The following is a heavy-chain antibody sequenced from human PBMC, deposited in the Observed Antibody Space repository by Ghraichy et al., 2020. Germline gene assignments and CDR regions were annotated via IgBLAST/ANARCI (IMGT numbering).Heavy chain of an antibody. Sequence: GESLRLSCAASGFTFSDYAMHWVRQAPGKGQGPEWLSYISASGTIYYADSVKGRFTISRDNAKNSLYLQMNSLRDEDTAVYYCARDRSYGYSALDHWGQGTLVTVSP. J-gene: IGHJ4*02. CDR1: GFTFSDYA. V-gene: IGHV3-69-1*01. CDR2: ISASGTI. CDR3: ARDRSYGYSALDH. D-gene: IGHD5-18*01.